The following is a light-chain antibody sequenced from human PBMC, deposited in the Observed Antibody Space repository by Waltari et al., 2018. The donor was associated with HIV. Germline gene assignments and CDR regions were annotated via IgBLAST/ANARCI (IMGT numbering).Light chain of an antibody. CDR1: THDIGAYDH. Sequence: QSVLTQPASVSGSPGQSITISCTGTTHDIGAYDHVSWYQQRPDKAPRLIIYDVTNRPSGISYRFSGSKSGNTASLTISGLQVDDEADYYCNSYASDDTVVFGGGTKLTVL. CDR3: NSYASDDTVV. J-gene: IGLJ2*01. CDR2: DVT. V-gene: IGLV2-14*03.